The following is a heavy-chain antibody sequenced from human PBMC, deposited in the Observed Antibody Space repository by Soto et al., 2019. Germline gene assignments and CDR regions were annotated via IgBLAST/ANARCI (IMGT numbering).Heavy chain of an antibody. CDR3: TTGPIWFEEVDYGMDV. D-gene: IGHD3-10*01. CDR1: GGSISSTSYY. J-gene: IGHJ6*02. V-gene: IGHV4-39*01. Sequence: QLQLQESGPGLVKPSETLSLTCTVSGGSISSTSYYWGWIRQPPGKGLEWIGTFYYSGSPYYNPSFKSRVTISVDTSKNQFSLNLSSVTAADTAVYYCTTGPIWFEEVDYGMDVWGQGTTVTVSS. CDR2: FYYSGSP.